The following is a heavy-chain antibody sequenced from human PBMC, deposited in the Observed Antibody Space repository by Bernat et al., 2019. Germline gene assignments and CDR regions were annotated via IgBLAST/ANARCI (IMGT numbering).Heavy chain of an antibody. CDR3: TTLKTTWGY. D-gene: IGHD4-17*01. CDR2: MKSKTEGGPP. CDR1: GFTFSNAW. V-gene: IGHV3-15*01. Sequence: EVLLVESGGGLVRPGGSLRLSCAASGFTFSNAWMSWVRQAPGKGLEWVGRMKSKTEGGPPDYAAPVKDSFTTSRDDSENILYLQMTSLKTEDTAVYYCTTLKTTWGYWGQGTLLTVSS. J-gene: IGHJ4*02.